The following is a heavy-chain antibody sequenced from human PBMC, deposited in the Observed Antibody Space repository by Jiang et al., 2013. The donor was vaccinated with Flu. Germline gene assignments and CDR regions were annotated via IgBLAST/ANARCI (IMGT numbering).Heavy chain of an antibody. CDR3: ARYHCPNDVCQNFDY. CDR2: VHYSGKT. Sequence: GLEWIGYVHYSGKTNSNPSLKSRVTISVDTSRNQYSLKLSSVTAADTAVYYCARYHCPNDVCQNFDYWGQGNLVTVSS. D-gene: IGHD2-8*01. V-gene: IGHV4-59*08. J-gene: IGHJ4*02.